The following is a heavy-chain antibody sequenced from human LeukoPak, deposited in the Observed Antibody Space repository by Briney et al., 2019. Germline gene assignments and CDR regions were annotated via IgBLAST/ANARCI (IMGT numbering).Heavy chain of an antibody. CDR2: IYHSGST. Sequence: KPSETLSLTCAVSGYSISSGYYWGWIRQPPGKGLEWIGSIYHSGSTYYNPSLKGRVTISVDTSKNQFSLKLSSVTAADTAVYYCARHSGDLRFLEWLLDYWGQGTLVTVSS. D-gene: IGHD3-3*01. CDR3: ARHSGDLRFLEWLLDY. J-gene: IGHJ4*02. CDR1: GYSISSGYY. V-gene: IGHV4-38-2*01.